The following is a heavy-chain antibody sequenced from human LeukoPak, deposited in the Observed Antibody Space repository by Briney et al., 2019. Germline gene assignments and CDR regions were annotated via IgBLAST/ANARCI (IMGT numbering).Heavy chain of an antibody. D-gene: IGHD2-21*02. V-gene: IGHV3-11*04. CDR1: GFTFSNAW. Sequence: PGGSLRLSCAASGFTFSNAWMSWVRQAPGKGLEWVSYISGTGSTIYYAASVKGRFTISRDNAKNSLYLQMNSLRVEDTAVYYCARDRGTAGLDYWGQGTLVTVSS. J-gene: IGHJ4*02. CDR2: ISGTGSTI. CDR3: ARDRGTAGLDY.